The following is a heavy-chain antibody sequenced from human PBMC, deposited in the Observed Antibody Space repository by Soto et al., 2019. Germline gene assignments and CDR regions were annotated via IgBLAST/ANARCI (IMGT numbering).Heavy chain of an antibody. CDR1: GGSISSSGYY. D-gene: IGHD2-15*01. J-gene: IGHJ4*02. Sequence: QVQLQESGPGLVKPSQTLSLTCTVSGGSISSSGYYWSWIRQHPGKGLEWIGYIYYSGSTYYNPSLKSRVTISVDTSKNQFSLKLSSVTAADTAVYYCARAGYCSGGSCYLFPVDYWGQGTLVTVSS. V-gene: IGHV4-31*03. CDR2: IYYSGST. CDR3: ARAGYCSGGSCYLFPVDY.